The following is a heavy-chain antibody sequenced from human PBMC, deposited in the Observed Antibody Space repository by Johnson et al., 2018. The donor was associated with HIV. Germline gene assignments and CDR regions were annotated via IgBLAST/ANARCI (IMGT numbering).Heavy chain of an antibody. CDR1: GFTFDDYG. CDR3: AKAPYGSGIRPGAFDI. V-gene: IGHV3-20*04. D-gene: IGHD3-10*01. CDR2: INWNGGST. Sequence: MLLVESGGGVVRPGGSLRLSCAASGFTFDDYGMSWVRQAPGKGLEWVSGINWNGGSTGYADSVKGRFTISRDNAKNSLYLQMNSLRAEDTAVYYCAKAPYGSGIRPGAFDIWGQGTMVTVSS. J-gene: IGHJ3*02.